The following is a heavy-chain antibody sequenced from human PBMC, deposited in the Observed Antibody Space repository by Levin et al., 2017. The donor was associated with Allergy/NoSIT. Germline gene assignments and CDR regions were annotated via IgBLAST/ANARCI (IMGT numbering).Heavy chain of an antibody. D-gene: IGHD6-13*01. CDR3: AKWRQQLVLGWYFDR. V-gene: IGHV3-30*18. CDR2: ISIEGSNK. Sequence: GESLKISCAASGFTFSSYGMHWVRQAPGKGLEWVAVISIEGSNKYYADSVKGRFTISRDNSKNTLYLQMNSLRAEDTAVYYCAKWRQQLVLGWYFDRWGRGTLVTVSS. J-gene: IGHJ2*01. CDR1: GFTFSSYG.